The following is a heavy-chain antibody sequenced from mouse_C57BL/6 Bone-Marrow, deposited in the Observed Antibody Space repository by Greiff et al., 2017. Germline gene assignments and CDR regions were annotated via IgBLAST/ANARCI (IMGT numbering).Heavy chain of an antibody. D-gene: IGHD1-1*01. CDR1: GYTFTSYW. V-gene: IGHV1-64*01. Sequence: QVQLQQPGAELVKPGASVKLSCTASGYTFTSYWMHWVKQRPGQGLEWIGMIHPNSGSTNYTEKFKSKATLTVDTSSSTAYMQLSSLTSEDSAVYYCARTTVTYFDYWGQGTTLTVAS. CDR3: ARTTVTYFDY. CDR2: IHPNSGST. J-gene: IGHJ2*01.